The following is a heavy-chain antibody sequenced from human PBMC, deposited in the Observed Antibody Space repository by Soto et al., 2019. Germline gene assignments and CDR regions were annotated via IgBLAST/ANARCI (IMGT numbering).Heavy chain of an antibody. CDR1: GGTFSSYA. CDR2: IIPIFGTA. J-gene: IGHJ4*02. CDR3: AREGDIVGATPVYFDY. Sequence: QVQLVQSGAEVKKPGSSVKVSCKASGGTFSSYAISWVRQAPGQGLEWMGGIIPIFGTANYAQKFQGRGTITADESTSTAYMELSSLRSEDTAVYYCAREGDIVGATPVYFDYWGQGTLVTVSS. V-gene: IGHV1-69*01. D-gene: IGHD1-26*01.